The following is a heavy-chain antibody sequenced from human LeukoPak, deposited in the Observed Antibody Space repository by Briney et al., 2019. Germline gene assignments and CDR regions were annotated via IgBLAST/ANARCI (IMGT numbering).Heavy chain of an antibody. D-gene: IGHD1-26*01. J-gene: IGHJ4*02. CDR3: TRALGSDY. CDR2: INPNSGGT. V-gene: IGHV1-2*02. CDR1: GYTFTDYY. Sequence: ASVTVSCKASGYTFTDYYMNWVRQAPGQGLEWMGWINPNSGGTHYAQKFQGRVTMTRDTSITTAYMELSSLRSDDTAMYYCTRALGSDYWGQGTLVTVSS.